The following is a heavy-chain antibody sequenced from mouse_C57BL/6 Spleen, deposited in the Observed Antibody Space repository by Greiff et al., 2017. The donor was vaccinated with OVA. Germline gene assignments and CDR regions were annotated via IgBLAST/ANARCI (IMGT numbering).Heavy chain of an antibody. V-gene: IGHV1-52*01. CDR2: IDPSDSET. Sequence: QVQLQQPGAVLVRPGSSVKLSCKASGYTFTSYWMHWVKQRPIQGLEWIGNIDPSDSETHYNQKFKDKATLTVDKSSSTAYMQLSSLTSEDSAVYYCARSDYYGSSYGYFDVWGTGTTVTVSS. CDR1: GYTFTSYW. J-gene: IGHJ1*03. CDR3: ARSDYYGSSYGYFDV. D-gene: IGHD1-1*01.